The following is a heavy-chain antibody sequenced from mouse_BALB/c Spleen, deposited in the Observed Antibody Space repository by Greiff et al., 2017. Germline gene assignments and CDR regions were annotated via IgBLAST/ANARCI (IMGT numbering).Heavy chain of an antibody. V-gene: IGHV5-9-4*01. Sequence: EVQRVESGGGLVKPGGSLKLSCAASGFTFSSYAMSWVRQSPEKRLEWVAEISSGGSYTYYPDTVTGRFTISRDNAKNTLYLEMSSLRSEDTAMYYCARVITTDWYFDVWGAGTTVTVSS. D-gene: IGHD1-1*01. CDR1: GFTFSSYA. CDR3: ARVITTDWYFDV. J-gene: IGHJ1*01. CDR2: ISSGGSYT.